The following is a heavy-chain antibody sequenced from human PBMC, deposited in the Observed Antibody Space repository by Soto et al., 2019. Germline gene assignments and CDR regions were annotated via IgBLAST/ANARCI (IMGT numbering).Heavy chain of an antibody. Sequence: PSETMSLACPLSSGSISSFYLSWIRQGQGQGLEWIGYIYYTETTYDNHSHRSRVTISVDSSINQFSLKMSSVTAADTALYYCARKRLAVTGPFDYWGQGTLVTVSS. J-gene: IGHJ4*02. D-gene: IGHD6-19*01. CDR1: SGSISSFY. CDR2: IYYTETT. V-gene: IGHV4-59*01. CDR3: ARKRLAVTGPFDY.